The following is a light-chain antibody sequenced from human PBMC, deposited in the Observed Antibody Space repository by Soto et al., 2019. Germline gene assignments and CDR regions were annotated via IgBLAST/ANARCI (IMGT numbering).Light chain of an antibody. V-gene: IGKV3-20*01. CDR1: QSVSSSY. Sequence: EIVLTQSPGTLSLSPGERATLSCRASQSVSSSYLAWYQQKPGQAPRLLIYGASSRATGIPDRFSGSGSGTDFTLTISSLQPDDFATYYCQHYNSYSEAFGQRTKVDIK. J-gene: IGKJ1*01. CDR3: QHYNSYSEA. CDR2: GAS.